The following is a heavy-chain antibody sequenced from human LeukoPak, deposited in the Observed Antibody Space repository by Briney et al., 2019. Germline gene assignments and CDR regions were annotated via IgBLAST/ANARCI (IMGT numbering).Heavy chain of an antibody. D-gene: IGHD5-18*01. V-gene: IGHV3-66*01. Sequence: GGSLRPSCAASGFTVSSNYMSWVRQAPGKGLEWVSVIYSGGSTYYADSVKGRFTISRDNSKNTLYLQMNSLRAEDTAVYYCARDSFRSSHGFGTDYWGQGTLVTVSS. J-gene: IGHJ4*02. CDR2: IYSGGST. CDR3: ARDSFRSSHGFGTDY. CDR1: GFTVSSNY.